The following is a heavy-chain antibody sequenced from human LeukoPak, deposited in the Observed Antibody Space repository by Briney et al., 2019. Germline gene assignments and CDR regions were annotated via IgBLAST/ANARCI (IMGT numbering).Heavy chain of an antibody. CDR3: ARGVGRGRLSSDSFDL. CDR1: GGSMSGDY. V-gene: IGHV4-59*01. Sequence: PSETLSLTCTVSGGSMSGDYYTWIRQPPGKGLEWIGYIYYSGDSNYNPSLKSRVTISVDTSKSQISLKLTSVTAADTAVYYCARGVGRGRLSSDSFDLWGQGTMVTVSS. CDR2: IYYSGDS. J-gene: IGHJ3*01.